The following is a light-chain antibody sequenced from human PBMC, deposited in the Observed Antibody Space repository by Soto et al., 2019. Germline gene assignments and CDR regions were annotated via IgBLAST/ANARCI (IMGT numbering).Light chain of an antibody. CDR3: SSYAGSSNV. Sequence: QSALTQPASVSGSPGQSITISCTGTTSDIGGYNYVSWYQQYPGKAPKLIIYEVRNRPSGVSNRFSASKSGNTASLIISGLQAEDEADYYCSSYAGSSNVFGTGTKLTVL. CDR1: TSDIGGYNY. V-gene: IGLV2-14*01. CDR2: EVR. J-gene: IGLJ1*01.